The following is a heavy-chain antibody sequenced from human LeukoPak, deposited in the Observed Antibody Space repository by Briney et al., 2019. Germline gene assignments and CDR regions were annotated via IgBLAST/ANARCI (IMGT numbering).Heavy chain of an antibody. J-gene: IGHJ4*02. V-gene: IGHV1-2*02. CDR3: ARGEQWLVRY. D-gene: IGHD6-19*01. CDR2: IDPNSGDA. CDR1: GYTFSGYY. Sequence: GASVTVSCTTFGYTFSGYYIHWVRQAPGQGLEWMGWIDPNSGDAKYTQKFQGRVTMTRDTSINTLYLEVRSDDTAVYYCARGEQWLVRYWGQGTLVTVSS.